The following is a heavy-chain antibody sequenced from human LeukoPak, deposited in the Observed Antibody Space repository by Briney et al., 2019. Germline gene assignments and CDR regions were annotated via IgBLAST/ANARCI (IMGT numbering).Heavy chain of an antibody. V-gene: IGHV3-23*01. CDR1: GFTFSSYA. J-gene: IGHJ2*01. CDR3: AKILNAMYFDL. CDR2: ISGTT. D-gene: IGHD2-2*01. Sequence: GASLRLSCAASGFTFSSYAMNWVRQALGKGLEWVSTISGTTYYADSVKGRFSISRDDSQNMLFLQMDNLRADDTAVYYCAKILNAMYFDLWGRGTLVTVSS.